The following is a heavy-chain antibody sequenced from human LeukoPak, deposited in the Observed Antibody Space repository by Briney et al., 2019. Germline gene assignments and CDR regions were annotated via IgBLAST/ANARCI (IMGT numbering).Heavy chain of an antibody. Sequence: VKPSETLSLTCTVSGGSISSGGYYWSWIRQHPGKGLEWIGYIYYSGSTYYNPSLKSRVTISVDTSKNQFSLKLSSVTAADTAVYYCARGNHAQITMIVVVTPLDAFDIWGQGTMVTVSS. CDR3: ARGNHAQITMIVVVTPLDAFDI. V-gene: IGHV4-31*03. J-gene: IGHJ3*02. D-gene: IGHD3-22*01. CDR2: IYYSGST. CDR1: GGSISSGGYY.